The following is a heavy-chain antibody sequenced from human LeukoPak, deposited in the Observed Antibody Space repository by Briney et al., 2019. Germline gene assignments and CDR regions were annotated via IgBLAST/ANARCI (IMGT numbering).Heavy chain of an antibody. Sequence: ASVKVSCKASGYTFTSYGISWVRQAPGQGLEWMGWISAYNGNTNYAQKLQGRVTITRNTSISTAYMELNSLRSEDTAVYYCARMYSSSYRTPGRNPFFDYWGQGTLVTVSS. CDR3: ARMYSSSYRTPGRNPFFDY. J-gene: IGHJ4*02. V-gene: IGHV1-18*01. CDR2: ISAYNGNT. D-gene: IGHD6-6*01. CDR1: GYTFTSYG.